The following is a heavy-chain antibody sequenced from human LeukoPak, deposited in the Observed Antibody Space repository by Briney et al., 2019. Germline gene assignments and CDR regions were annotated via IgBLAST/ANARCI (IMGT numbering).Heavy chain of an antibody. D-gene: IGHD3-3*01. V-gene: IGHV4-61*02. CDR1: GGSISSGSYY. Sequence: SSQTLSLTCTVSGGSISSGSYYWSWIRQPAGKGLEWIGRIYTSGSTNYNPSLKSRVTISVDTSKNQFSLKLSSVTAADTAVYYCASQGFITIFGVVTGAHFDYWGQGTLVTVSS. CDR3: ASQGFITIFGVVTGAHFDY. J-gene: IGHJ4*02. CDR2: IYTSGST.